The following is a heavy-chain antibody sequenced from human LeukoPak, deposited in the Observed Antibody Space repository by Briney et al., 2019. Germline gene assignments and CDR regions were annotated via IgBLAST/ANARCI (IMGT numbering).Heavy chain of an antibody. CDR3: AKDSRTYCSGGSCYSGY. Sequence: GGSLRLSCGASGFTFGTYWMHWVRQAPGKGLVWVSGINSDGGTTTYADSVKGRFTISRDNSKNTLYLQMNSLRAEDTAVYYCAKDSRTYCSGGSCYSGYWGQGTLVTVSS. D-gene: IGHD2-15*01. CDR2: INSDGGTT. CDR1: GFTFGTYW. J-gene: IGHJ4*02. V-gene: IGHV3-74*01.